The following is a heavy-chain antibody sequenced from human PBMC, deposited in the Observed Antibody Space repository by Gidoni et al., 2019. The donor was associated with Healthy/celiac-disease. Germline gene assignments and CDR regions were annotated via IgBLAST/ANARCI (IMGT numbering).Heavy chain of an antibody. J-gene: IGHJ4*02. CDR1: GFPFSRYA. D-gene: IGHD4-17*01. V-gene: IGHV3-23*01. Sequence: EVQLLESGGGLVQPGGSLRLSCAASGFPFSRYAMSWVRQAPGKGLEWVSAISGRGGSTYYADSVKGRFTISRDNSKNTLYLQMNSLRAEDTAVYYCAKADYGDYQGDYFDYWGQGTLVTVSS. CDR3: AKADYGDYQGDYFDY. CDR2: ISGRGGST.